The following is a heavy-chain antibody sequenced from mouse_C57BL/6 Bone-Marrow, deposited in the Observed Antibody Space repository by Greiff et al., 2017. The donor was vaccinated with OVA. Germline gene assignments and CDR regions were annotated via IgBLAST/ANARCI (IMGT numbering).Heavy chain of an antibody. CDR3: ARWDYSNFLFDY. CDR2: IYPRSGNT. CDR1: GYTFTSYG. D-gene: IGHD2-5*01. J-gene: IGHJ2*01. V-gene: IGHV1-81*01. Sequence: QVQLQQSGAELARPGASVKLSCKASGYTFTSYGISWVKQRPGQGLEWIGEIYPRSGNTYYNEKFKGKATLTADKSSSTAYMELRSLTSEDSAVYFCARWDYSNFLFDYWGQGTTLTVSS.